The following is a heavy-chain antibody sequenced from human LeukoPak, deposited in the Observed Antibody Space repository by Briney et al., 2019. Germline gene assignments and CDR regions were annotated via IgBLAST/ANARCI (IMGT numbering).Heavy chain of an antibody. Sequence: LPGGSLRLSCAASGFTFSSYWMHWVRQAPGKGLVWVSRINTDGSSTSYADSVKGRFTISRDNAKNTLYLQMNSLRAEDTAVYYCARLSRVPAASDYYYYYMDVWGKGTTVTVSS. D-gene: IGHD2-2*01. CDR2: INTDGSST. V-gene: IGHV3-74*01. J-gene: IGHJ6*03. CDR3: ARLSRVPAASDYYYYYMDV. CDR1: GFTFSSYW.